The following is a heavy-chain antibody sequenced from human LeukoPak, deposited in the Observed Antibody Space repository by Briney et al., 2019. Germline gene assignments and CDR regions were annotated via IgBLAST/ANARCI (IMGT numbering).Heavy chain of an antibody. V-gene: IGHV3-74*01. D-gene: IGHD4-17*01. CDR1: GFTFRNYW. CDR2: TDSDGSST. Sequence: GGSLRLSCASSGFTFRNYWIYWVRQARGKGLVWVSRTDSDGSSTGYADSVKGRFTISRDDAKNTLYLQMNSLRVEDTAVYCCATGGDYGRYWGQGTLVTVSS. CDR3: ATGGDYGRY. J-gene: IGHJ4*02.